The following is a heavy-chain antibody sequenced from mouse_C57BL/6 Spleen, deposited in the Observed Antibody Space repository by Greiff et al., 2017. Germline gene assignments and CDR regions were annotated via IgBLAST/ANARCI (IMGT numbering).Heavy chain of an antibody. V-gene: IGHV5-6*01. J-gene: IGHJ1*03. CDR1: GFTFSSYG. Sequence: EVKVVESGGDLVKPGGSLKLSCAASGFTFSSYGMSWVRQTPDKRLEWVATISSGGSYTYYPDSVKGRFTISRDNAKNTLYLQMSSLKSEDTAMYYCARDTTRYFDVWGTGTTVTASS. D-gene: IGHD1-1*01. CDR3: ARDTTRYFDV. CDR2: ISSGGSYT.